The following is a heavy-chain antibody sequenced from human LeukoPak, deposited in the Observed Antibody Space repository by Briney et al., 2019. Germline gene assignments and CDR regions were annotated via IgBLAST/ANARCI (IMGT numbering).Heavy chain of an antibody. D-gene: IGHD1-26*01. Sequence: SETLSLTCTVSGGSISSYYWSWIRQPPGNGLEWSGYIYYSGSTNYNPSLKSRVTISVDTSKNQFSLKLSSVTAADTAVYYCARDSVGATTGWFDPWGQGTLVTVSS. CDR3: ARDSVGATTGWFDP. CDR2: IYYSGST. CDR1: GGSISSYY. J-gene: IGHJ5*02. V-gene: IGHV4-59*01.